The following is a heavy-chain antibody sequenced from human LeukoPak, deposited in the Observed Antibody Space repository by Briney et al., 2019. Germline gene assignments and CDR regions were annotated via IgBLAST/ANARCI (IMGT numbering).Heavy chain of an antibody. D-gene: IGHD6-13*01. CDR1: GGSISSSSYY. V-gene: IGHV4-39*07. CDR3: ARGGSSSWDAYNWFDP. J-gene: IGHJ5*02. CDR2: IYHSGST. Sequence: SETLSLTCTVSGGSISSSSYYWGWIRQPPGKGLEWIGSIYHSGSTYYNPSLKSRVTISVDTSKNQFSLKLSSVTAADTAVYYCARGGSSSWDAYNWFDPWGQGTLVTVSS.